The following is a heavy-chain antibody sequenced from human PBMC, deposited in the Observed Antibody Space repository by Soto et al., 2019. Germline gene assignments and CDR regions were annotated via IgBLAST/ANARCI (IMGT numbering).Heavy chain of an antibody. J-gene: IGHJ3*02. D-gene: IGHD1-1*01. CDR1: GYTLTELS. Sequence: ASVKVSCKVSGYTLTELSMHWVRQAPGKGLEWMEDFDPEDGETIYAQKFQGRVTMTEDTSTDTAYMELSSLRSEDTAVYYCATQGTGTTVFSMAPDADDAFDIWGQGTMVTVSS. CDR3: ATQGTGTTVFSMAPDADDAFDI. V-gene: IGHV1-24*01. CDR2: FDPEDGET.